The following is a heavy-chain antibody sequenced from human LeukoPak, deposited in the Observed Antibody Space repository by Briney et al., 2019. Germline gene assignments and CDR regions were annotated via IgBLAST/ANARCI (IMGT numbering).Heavy chain of an antibody. Sequence: GGSLRLSCAASGFTVSTNYMSWVRQAPGKGLEWVSSIYRGGSTYYADSVKGRFTISRDNSKSTLYLQMNSLRDEDTAVYYCARGNYGSGSYYIGDAFDIWGQGTMVTVSS. D-gene: IGHD3-10*01. V-gene: IGHV3-53*01. CDR1: GFTVSTNY. CDR2: IYRGGST. CDR3: ARGNYGSGSYYIGDAFDI. J-gene: IGHJ3*02.